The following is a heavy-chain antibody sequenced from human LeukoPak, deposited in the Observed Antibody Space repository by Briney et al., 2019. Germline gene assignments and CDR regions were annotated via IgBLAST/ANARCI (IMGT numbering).Heavy chain of an antibody. V-gene: IGHV1-69*13. CDR1: GGTFSSYA. CDR3: ARGAVGALYGMVV. Sequence: SVKVSCKAFGGTFSSYAISWVRQAPGQGLEWMGGIIPIFGTANYAQKFQGRVTITADESTSTAYMELSSLRSEDTAVYYCARGAVGALYGMVVWGQGTTVTVSS. CDR2: IIPIFGTA. J-gene: IGHJ6*02. D-gene: IGHD1-26*01.